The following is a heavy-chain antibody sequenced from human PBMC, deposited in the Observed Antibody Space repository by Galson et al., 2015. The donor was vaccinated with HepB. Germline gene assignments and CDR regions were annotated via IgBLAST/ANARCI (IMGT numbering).Heavy chain of an antibody. CDR2: IRSKAYGGTT. CDR1: GFTFGDYA. V-gene: IGHV3-49*03. J-gene: IGHJ4*02. Sequence: SLRLSCAASGFTFGDYAMSWFRQAPGKGLEWVGFIRSKAYGGTTEYAASVKGRFTISRDDSKSIAYLQMNSLKTEDTAVYYCTRETYTYYYDSNHVFDYWGQGTLVTVSS. CDR3: TRETYTYYYDSNHVFDY. D-gene: IGHD3-22*01.